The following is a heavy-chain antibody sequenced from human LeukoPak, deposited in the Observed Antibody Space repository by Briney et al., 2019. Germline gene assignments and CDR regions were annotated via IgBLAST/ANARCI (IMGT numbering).Heavy chain of an antibody. CDR3: ARGDWNFDL. V-gene: IGHV6-1*01. Sequence: SQTLSLTCAISGDSVSSNNAAWNWIRQSPWRGLGWLGRTYHRSKWYNDYAVSVKSRITINPDTSKNQFSLQLNSVTPEDTAVYYCARGDWNFDLWGRGTLVTVSS. D-gene: IGHD3-16*01. CDR2: TYHRSKWYN. CDR1: GDSVSSNNAA. J-gene: IGHJ2*01.